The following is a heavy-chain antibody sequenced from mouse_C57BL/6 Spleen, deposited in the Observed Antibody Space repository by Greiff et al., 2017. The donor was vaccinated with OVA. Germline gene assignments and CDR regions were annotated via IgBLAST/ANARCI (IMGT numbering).Heavy chain of an antibody. CDR2: IYPSDSET. D-gene: IGHD1-1*01. V-gene: IGHV1-61*01. J-gene: IGHJ1*03. CDR1: GYTFTSYW. CDR3: AIYYYGSSYWYFDV. Sequence: VQLQQPGAELVRPGSSVKLSCKASGYTFTSYWMDWVKQRPGQGLEWIGNIYPSDSETHYNQKFKDKATLTVDKSSSTAYMQLSSLTSEDSAVYYCAIYYYGSSYWYFDVWGTGTTVTVSS.